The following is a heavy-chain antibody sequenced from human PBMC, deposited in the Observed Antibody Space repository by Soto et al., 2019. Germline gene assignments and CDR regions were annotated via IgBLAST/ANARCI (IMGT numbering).Heavy chain of an antibody. Sequence: ASVKVSCKASGGTFSSYAISWVRQAPGQGLEWMGGIIPIFGTANYAQKFQGRVTITADESTSTAYMELSSLRSEDTAVYYCARAGLRTFEIYSSSSCGCYYYGMDVWGQGTTVTVSS. D-gene: IGHD6-6*01. CDR1: GGTFSSYA. J-gene: IGHJ6*02. CDR3: ARAGLRTFEIYSSSSCGCYYYGMDV. V-gene: IGHV1-69*13. CDR2: IIPIFGTA.